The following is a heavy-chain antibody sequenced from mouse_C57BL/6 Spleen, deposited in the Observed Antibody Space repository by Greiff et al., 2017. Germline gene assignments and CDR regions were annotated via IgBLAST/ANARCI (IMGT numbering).Heavy chain of an antibody. CDR2: IYPRSGNT. CDR1: GYTFTSYG. J-gene: IGHJ3*01. CDR3: ARRGITTVVVRQFAY. V-gene: IGHV1-81*01. D-gene: IGHD1-1*01. Sequence: VQLQESGAELARPGASVKLSCKASGYTFTSYGISWVKQRTGQGLEWIGEIYPRSGNTYYNGKFKGKATLTADKSSSTAYMELRSLTSEDSAVYFCARRGITTVVVRQFAYWGQGTLVTVSA.